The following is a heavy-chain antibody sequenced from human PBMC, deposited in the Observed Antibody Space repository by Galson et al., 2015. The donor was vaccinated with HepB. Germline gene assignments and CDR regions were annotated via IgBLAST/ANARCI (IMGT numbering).Heavy chain of an antibody. J-gene: IGHJ5*02. V-gene: IGHV1-69*13. CDR2: IIPIFGTA. CDR3: AIDDYGDYVFPFDP. CDR1: GGTFSSYA. D-gene: IGHD4-17*01. Sequence: SVKVSCKASGGTFSSYAISWVRQAPGQGLEWMGGIIPIFGTANYAQKFQGRVTITADESTSTAYMELSSLRSEDTAVYYCAIDDYGDYVFPFDPWGQGTLVTVSS.